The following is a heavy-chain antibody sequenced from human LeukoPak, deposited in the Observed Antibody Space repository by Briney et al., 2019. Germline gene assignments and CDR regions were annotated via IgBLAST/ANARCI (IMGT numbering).Heavy chain of an antibody. V-gene: IGHV3-11*04. J-gene: IGHJ4*02. CDR1: GFTFSDYY. CDR3: ARGGWLPNPFDY. D-gene: IGHD5-24*01. Sequence: GGPLRLSCAASGFTFSDYYMSWIRQAPGKGLEWVSYISSTGSTIYYADSVKGRFTISRDNSKNTLYLQMNSLRAEDTAVYYCARGGWLPNPFDYWGQGTLVTVSS. CDR2: ISSTGSTI.